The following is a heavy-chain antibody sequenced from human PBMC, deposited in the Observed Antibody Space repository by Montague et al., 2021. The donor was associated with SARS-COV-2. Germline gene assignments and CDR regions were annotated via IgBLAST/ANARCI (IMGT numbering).Heavy chain of an antibody. V-gene: IGHV3-21*01. Sequence: SLRLSCAASRFTFSSYSMNWVRQAPGKGLEWVSSISSSSSYIYYADSVKGRFTTSRDNAKNSLYLQMNSLRAEDTAVYYCARSHELWFGENPQGPGAFDIWGQGTMVTVSS. CDR1: RFTFSSYS. CDR3: ARSHELWFGENPQGPGAFDI. J-gene: IGHJ3*02. CDR2: ISSSSSYI. D-gene: IGHD3-10*01.